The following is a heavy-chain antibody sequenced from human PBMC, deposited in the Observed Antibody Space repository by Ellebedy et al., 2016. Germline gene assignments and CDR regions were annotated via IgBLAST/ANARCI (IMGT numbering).Heavy chain of an antibody. CDR1: GFTFSSYT. CDR2: ISSSSGFI. Sequence: GESLKISCAASGFTFSSYTMDWVRQAPGKGLEWVSSISSSSGFIYYADPVKGRFTISRDNSRRTLYLQMNSLSAEDTAMYYCVRDLGVSGTYYLLVYWGQGTLVTVSS. V-gene: IGHV3-21*01. CDR3: VRDLGVSGTYYLLVY. D-gene: IGHD1-26*01. J-gene: IGHJ4*02.